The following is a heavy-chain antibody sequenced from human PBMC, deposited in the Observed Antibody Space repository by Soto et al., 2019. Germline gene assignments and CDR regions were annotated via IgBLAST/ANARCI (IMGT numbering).Heavy chain of an antibody. D-gene: IGHD1-26*01. V-gene: IGHV1-3*01. CDR3: ARDDSGFSGSHYIDYFNY. Sequence: VASVKVCCKASGYTFTRHDMHWVRQAPGQRLEWMGWINAGNGNTKYSQKFQGRVTITRDTSAGTVYMQLSSLTSEDTAVYYCARDDSGFSGSHYIDYFNYWGQGALVTVSS. CDR2: INAGNGNT. CDR1: GYTFTRHD. J-gene: IGHJ4*02.